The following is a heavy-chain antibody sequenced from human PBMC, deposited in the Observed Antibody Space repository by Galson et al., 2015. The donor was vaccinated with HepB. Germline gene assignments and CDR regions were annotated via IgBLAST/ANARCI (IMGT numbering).Heavy chain of an antibody. V-gene: IGHV5-51*01. D-gene: IGHD2-2*01. Sequence: QSGAEMKKPGESLKISCKGSGYSFTSYWIGWVRQMPGKGLEWMGIIYPGDSDTRYSPSFQGQVTISADKSISTAYLQWSSLKASDTAMYYCARHGTPEYCSSTSCYSGVPGDYWGQGTLVTVSS. CDR2: IYPGDSDT. CDR1: GYSFTSYW. CDR3: ARHGTPEYCSSTSCYSGVPGDY. J-gene: IGHJ4*02.